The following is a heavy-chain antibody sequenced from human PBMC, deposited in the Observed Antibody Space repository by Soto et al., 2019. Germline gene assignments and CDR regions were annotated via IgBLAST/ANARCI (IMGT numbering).Heavy chain of an antibody. V-gene: IGHV3-21*01. CDR1: GFTFSSYS. Sequence: EVQLVESGGGLVKPGGSLRLSCAASGFTFSSYSMNWVRQAPGKGLEWVSSISSSSSYIYYADSVKGRFTISRDNAKNSLYLQMNSLRAEDTAVYYCARDRGCRGGSCYSYFDYWGQGTLVTVSS. J-gene: IGHJ4*02. CDR3: ARDRGCRGGSCYSYFDY. D-gene: IGHD2-15*01. CDR2: ISSSSSYI.